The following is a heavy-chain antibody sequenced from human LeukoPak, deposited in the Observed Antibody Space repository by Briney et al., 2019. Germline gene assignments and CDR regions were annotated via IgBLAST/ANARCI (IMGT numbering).Heavy chain of an antibody. CDR3: ARTTEAHSWRTRYYDYYMDV. D-gene: IGHD6-13*01. CDR2: IYYSGGT. CDR1: GGSISSSSYY. J-gene: IGHJ6*03. V-gene: IGHV4-61*01. Sequence: SETLSLTCTVSGGSISSSSYYWSWIRQPPGKGLEWIGYIYYSGGTNYNPSLKSRVTISVDTSKNQFSLKLSSVTAADTAVYYCARTTEAHSWRTRYYDYYMDVWGKGTTVTVSS.